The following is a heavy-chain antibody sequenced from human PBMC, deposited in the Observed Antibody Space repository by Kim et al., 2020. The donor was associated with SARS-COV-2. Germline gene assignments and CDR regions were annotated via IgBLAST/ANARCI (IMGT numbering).Heavy chain of an antibody. J-gene: IGHJ4*01. CDR1: GFTFSTNA. CDR3: AKDRSRSGTDYTSDY. CDR2: INGGGGGT. Sequence: GGSLRLSCAASGFTFSTNAMTWVRQGPGKGLEWVSVINGGGGGTSYADSVKGRFTISRDNSKNTLYLQMNSLRDEDTAADDCAKDRSRSGTDYTSDYWG. D-gene: IGHD3-10*01. V-gene: IGHV3-23*01.